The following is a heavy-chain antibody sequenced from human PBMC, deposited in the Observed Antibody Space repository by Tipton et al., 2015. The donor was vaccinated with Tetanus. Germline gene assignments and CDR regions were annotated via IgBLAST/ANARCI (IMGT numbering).Heavy chain of an antibody. CDR3: ARELDCSGGGCYSYGLDV. J-gene: IGHJ6*02. Sequence: QLVQSGGGLVKPGGSLRLSCAVSGFTFRSYGMHWVRQAPGKGLEWVAVLWFDGGDEYYADSVKGRFTISRDNSKNTVYLQMNSLRAEDTAVYYCARELDCSGGGCYSYGLDVWGQGTTVTVSS. V-gene: IGHV3-33*08. CDR2: LWFDGGDE. D-gene: IGHD2-15*01. CDR1: GFTFRSYG.